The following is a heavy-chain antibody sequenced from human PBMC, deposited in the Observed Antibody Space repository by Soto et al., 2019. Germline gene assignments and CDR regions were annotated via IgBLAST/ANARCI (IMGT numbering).Heavy chain of an antibody. CDR1: GGSISSYY. Sequence: SETLSLTCTVSGGSISSYYWSWIRQPPGKGLEWIGYIYYSGSTNYNPSLKSRVTISVDTSKNQFSLKLSSVTAADTAVYYCARLERDYYYYVDVWGKGTTVTVSS. V-gene: IGHV4-59*01. D-gene: IGHD1-1*01. CDR2: IYYSGST. CDR3: ARLERDYYYYVDV. J-gene: IGHJ6*03.